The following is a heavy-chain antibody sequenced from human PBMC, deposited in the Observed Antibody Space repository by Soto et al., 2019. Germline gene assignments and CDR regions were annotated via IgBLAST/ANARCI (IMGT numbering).Heavy chain of an antibody. V-gene: IGHV4-30-2*01. CDR1: GGSISSGGYS. D-gene: IGHD3-10*01. Sequence: QLQLQESGSGLVKPSQTLSLTCAVSGGSISSGGYSWSWIRQPPGKGLEWIGYIYHSGSTYYNPSLKSRVTISVDRSKNQFSLKLSSVTAADTAVYYCAREELVTMVRGEGWFDPWGQGTLVTVSS. CDR2: IYHSGST. CDR3: AREELVTMVRGEGWFDP. J-gene: IGHJ5*02.